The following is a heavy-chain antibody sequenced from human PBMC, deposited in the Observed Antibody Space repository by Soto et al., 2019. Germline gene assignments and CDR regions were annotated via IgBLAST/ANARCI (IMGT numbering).Heavy chain of an antibody. CDR3: ARETHPNYMTTLYYYYGMDV. J-gene: IGHJ6*02. CDR2: INPNSGGT. CDR1: GYTFTGYY. Sequence: ASVKVSCKASGYTFTGYYMHWVRQAPGQGLEWMGWINPNSGGTNYAQKFQGWVTMTRDTSISTAYMELSRLRSDDTAVYYCARETHPNYMTTLYYYYGMDVWGQGTTVTVSS. D-gene: IGHD4-4*01. V-gene: IGHV1-2*04.